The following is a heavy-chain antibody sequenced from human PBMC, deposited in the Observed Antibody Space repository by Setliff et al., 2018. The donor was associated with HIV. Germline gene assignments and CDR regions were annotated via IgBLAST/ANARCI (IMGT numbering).Heavy chain of an antibody. J-gene: IGHJ3*02. CDR2: IYYTGST. Sequence: PSETLSLTCTVSGASISSSSHHWAWIRQPPGKGLEYIGNIYYTGSTHHNPSLESRVATSVDTSKNQFSLKLSSVTAADTAVYYCARGGVAASDIWGQGTMVTVSS. CDR1: GASISSSSHH. CDR3: ARGGVAASDI. D-gene: IGHD6-13*01. V-gene: IGHV4-39*07.